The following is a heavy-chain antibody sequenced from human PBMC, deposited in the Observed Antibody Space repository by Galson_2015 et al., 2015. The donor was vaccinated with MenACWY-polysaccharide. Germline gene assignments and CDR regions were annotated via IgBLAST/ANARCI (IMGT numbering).Heavy chain of an antibody. CDR1: GFTFSSFA. V-gene: IGHV3-23*01. CDR2: ISGAGGLI. CDR3: ARTRPNDYWSAFDL. J-gene: IGHJ4*02. D-gene: IGHD3-3*01. Sequence: SLRLSCASSGFTFSSFAMTWVRQAPGKGPEWVSTISGAGGLISYTDSVKGRFTISRDNSKTTLYLQMHSLRAEGTALYYCARTRPNDYWSAFDLWGQGALVTVSS.